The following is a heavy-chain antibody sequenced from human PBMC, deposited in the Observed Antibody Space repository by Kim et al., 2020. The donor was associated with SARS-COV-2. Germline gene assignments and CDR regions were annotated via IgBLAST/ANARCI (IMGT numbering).Heavy chain of an antibody. CDR3: ARQGIAVAVYFDY. CDR1: GFTFSSYA. CDR2: ITGSGGST. Sequence: GGSLRLSCAASGFTFSSYAMSWVRQAPGKGLEWVSTITGSGGSTYYADSVKGRFTISRDNSKNTLYLQINSLRAEDTAVYYCARQGIAVAVYFDYWGQGTLVTVSS. J-gene: IGHJ4*02. D-gene: IGHD6-19*01. V-gene: IGHV3-23*01.